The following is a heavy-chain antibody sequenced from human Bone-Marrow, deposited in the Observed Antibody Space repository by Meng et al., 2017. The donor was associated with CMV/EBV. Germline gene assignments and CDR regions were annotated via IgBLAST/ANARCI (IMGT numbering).Heavy chain of an antibody. Sequence: SGDSVSSSSAAWDWIRQYPSGSLEWLGRTNYRSKWYNDYAVSVKSRITINPDTSNNQFSLQLNSVTPDDTAVYYCARGRRPFSFFDYWGQGTLVTVSS. CDR2: TNYRSKWYN. CDR3: ARGRRPFSFFDY. J-gene: IGHJ4*02. D-gene: IGHD3-16*01. CDR1: GDSVSSSSAA. V-gene: IGHV6-1*01.